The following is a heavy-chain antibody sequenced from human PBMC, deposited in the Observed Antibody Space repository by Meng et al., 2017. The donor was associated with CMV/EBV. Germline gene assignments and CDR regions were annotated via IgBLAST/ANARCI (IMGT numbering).Heavy chain of an antibody. CDR1: GESFSGYY. CDR3: ARGAGSDY. J-gene: IGHJ4*02. V-gene: IGHV4-34*01. D-gene: IGHD6-19*01. CDR2: INHSGST. Sequence: SETLSLTCAVYGESFSGYYWSWIRQPPGKGLEWIGEINHSGSTNYNPSLKSRVTISIDTSKNQFSLKLSSVTAADTAVYYCARGAGSDYWGQGTLVTVSS.